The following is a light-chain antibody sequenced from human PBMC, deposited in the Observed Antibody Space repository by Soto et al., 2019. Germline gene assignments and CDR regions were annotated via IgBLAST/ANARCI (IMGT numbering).Light chain of an antibody. CDR2: HVT. CDR3: QSYDSSLSGVV. J-gene: IGLJ2*01. V-gene: IGLV2-14*03. CDR1: SSDVGNYNY. Sequence: QSALTQPASVSESPGQSITISCTGTSSDVGNYNYVSWYQQHPGKAPKLMIYHVTSRPSGVSDRFSGSKSGNTASLTISGLQTDDEADYYCQSYDSSLSGVVFGGGTKLTVL.